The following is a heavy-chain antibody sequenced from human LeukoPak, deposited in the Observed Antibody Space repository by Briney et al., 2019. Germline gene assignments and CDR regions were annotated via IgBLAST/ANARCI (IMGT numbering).Heavy chain of an antibody. Sequence: PSETLSLTCAVSGYSISSGYYWGWIRQPPGKGLEWIGSIYHSGSTYYNPSLKSRVTISVDTSKNQFSLKPSSVTAADTAVYYCARHPIVVVVAATRGAFDIWGQGTMVTVSS. J-gene: IGHJ3*02. D-gene: IGHD2-15*01. CDR1: GYSISSGYY. CDR2: IYHSGST. V-gene: IGHV4-38-2*01. CDR3: ARHPIVVVVAATRGAFDI.